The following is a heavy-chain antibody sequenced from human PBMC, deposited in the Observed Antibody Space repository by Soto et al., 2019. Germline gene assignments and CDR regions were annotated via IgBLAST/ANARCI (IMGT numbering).Heavy chain of an antibody. J-gene: IGHJ4*02. V-gene: IGHV4-39*01. Sequence: PSETLSLTCTVSGASISSNNFYWGWIRQPPGKGLEWLGSIYYNGKTYYNPSLKSRVTISVDTSKSQFSLNLMSVTAADTAVYYCGSDYGGLDCFGNWGQGTLVTVSS. D-gene: IGHD4-17*01. CDR1: GASISSNNFY. CDR3: GSDYGGLDCFGN. CDR2: IYYNGKT.